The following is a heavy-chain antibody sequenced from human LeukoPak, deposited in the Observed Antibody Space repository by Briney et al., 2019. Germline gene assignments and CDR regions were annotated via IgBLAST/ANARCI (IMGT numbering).Heavy chain of an antibody. J-gene: IGHJ4*02. CDR1: GFNFSSYW. D-gene: IGHD3-10*01. Sequence: PGGSLRLSCEGSGFNFSSYWMVWVRQAPGKGLEWVANIKHDGREKHFVDSVKGRFSISRDNAHNSLYLDMNNLRPEDTALYFCARGGRSLWFADLLTNWGQGILVAVSS. V-gene: IGHV3-7*01. CDR3: ARGGRSLWFADLLTN. CDR2: IKHDGREK.